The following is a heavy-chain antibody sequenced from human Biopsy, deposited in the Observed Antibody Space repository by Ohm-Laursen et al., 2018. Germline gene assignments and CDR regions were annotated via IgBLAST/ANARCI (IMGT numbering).Heavy chain of an antibody. CDR3: ARTPRDSFWSGSYKRGLWFDP. V-gene: IGHV4-61*05. Sequence: SETLSLTCSVSGGSISSRNHYWGWLRQPPGKGLEWIGHVYYSGSTFSNPSLKSRVTISKDTSKNQFSLQVNSVTAADTAVYYCARTPRDSFWSGSYKRGLWFDPWGQGTLVIVSS. CDR2: VYYSGST. D-gene: IGHD3-3*01. CDR1: GGSISSRNHY. J-gene: IGHJ5*02.